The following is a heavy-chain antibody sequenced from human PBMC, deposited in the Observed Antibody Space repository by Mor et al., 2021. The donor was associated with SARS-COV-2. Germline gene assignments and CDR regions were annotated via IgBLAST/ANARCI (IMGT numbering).Heavy chain of an antibody. CDR3: ARQTSYYYDGSGEYVGYFD. Sequence: GWIRQPPGKGLEWIGYIYYSGSTNYNPSLKSRVTISVDTSKNQFSLRLSSVTAADTAVYYCARQTSYYYDGSGEYVGYFD. V-gene: IGHV4-59*08. D-gene: IGHD3-22*01. CDR2: IYYSGST. J-gene: IGHJ4*01.